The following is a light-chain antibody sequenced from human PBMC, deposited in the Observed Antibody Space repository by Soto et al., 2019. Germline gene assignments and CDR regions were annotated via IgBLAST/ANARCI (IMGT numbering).Light chain of an antibody. V-gene: IGKV3-20*01. CDR3: QQYSSSRT. CDR2: GAS. Sequence: IVLTQSPGTLSLSPGERATLSCRASQSVSSSLAWYQQKPGQAPRLLIYGASSRATGIPVRFSGSGSETDFTLTITRLEPEDFAVYYCQQYSSSRTFGQGTKVDIK. CDR1: QSVSSS. J-gene: IGKJ1*01.